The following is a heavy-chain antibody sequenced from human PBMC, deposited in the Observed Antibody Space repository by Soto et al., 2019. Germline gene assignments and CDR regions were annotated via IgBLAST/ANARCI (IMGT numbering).Heavy chain of an antibody. CDR1: GYSFSSYW. CDR3: GRLLSGTGPFDY. V-gene: IGHV5-51*01. CDR2: IYPADSDT. Sequence: GESLKISCKGSGYSFSSYWIGWVRQMPGKGLEWMGNIYPADSDTRYSPSFRGQVTLSVDKSISTAYLQWSSLGASGSVMYYCGRLLSGTGPFDYWGQGTQVTVSS. D-gene: IGHD3-3*01. J-gene: IGHJ4*02.